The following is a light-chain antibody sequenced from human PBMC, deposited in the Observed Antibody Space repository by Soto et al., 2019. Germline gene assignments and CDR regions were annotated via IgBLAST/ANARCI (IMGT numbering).Light chain of an antibody. J-gene: IGLJ1*01. CDR3: SSYAGTDIRYV. CDR2: AVT. Sequence: QSVLTQPPSASGSPGQSVIISCTGTSSDVGGYNYVSWYQQHPGKAPKLLVYAVTKRPSGVPDRFSGSKSGNTASLTVSGLQAEDEADYYCSSYAGTDIRYVFGTGTKLTVL. V-gene: IGLV2-8*01. CDR1: SSDVGGYNY.